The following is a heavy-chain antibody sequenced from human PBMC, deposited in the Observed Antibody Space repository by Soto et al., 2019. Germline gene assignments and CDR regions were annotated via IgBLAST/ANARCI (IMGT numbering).Heavy chain of an antibody. V-gene: IGHV5-51*01. J-gene: IGHJ6*02. Sequence: GESLKISYKGSGYTFTNYWIGWVRQMPGKGLEWMGIIYPGDSDTKYNPSFQGQVTISADKSITATYLQWSSLKASDTAIYYCAASIFYYSMDVWGQGTTVTV. CDR1: GYTFTNYW. CDR2: IYPGDSDT. CDR3: AASIFYYSMDV.